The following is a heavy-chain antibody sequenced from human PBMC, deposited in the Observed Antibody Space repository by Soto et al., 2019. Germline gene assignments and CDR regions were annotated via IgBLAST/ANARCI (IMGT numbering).Heavy chain of an antibody. CDR3: AIMNYDSSGYYTPYYYYYGMDV. J-gene: IGHJ6*02. V-gene: IGHV4-59*01. D-gene: IGHD3-22*01. Sequence: PSETLSLTCTVSGGSISSYYWSWIRQPPGKGLEWIGYIYYSGSTNYNPSLKSRVTISVDTSKNQFSLKLSSVTAADTAVYYCAIMNYDSSGYYTPYYYYYGMDVWGQGTTVTVSS. CDR2: IYYSGST. CDR1: GGSISSYY.